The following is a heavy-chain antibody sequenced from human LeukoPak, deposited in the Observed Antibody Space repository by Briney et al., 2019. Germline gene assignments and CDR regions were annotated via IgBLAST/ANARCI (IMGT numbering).Heavy chain of an antibody. Sequence: PGGSLRLSCAASGFTFSSYGMHWVRQTPGKGLLWVSRINGDGTSATYAGSVKGRFTISGDNAKNTLYLQMNSLRAEDTAVYYCARVAYCGGDCYSLDYYYMDVWGKGTTVTVSS. D-gene: IGHD2-21*01. V-gene: IGHV3-74*01. CDR3: ARVAYCGGDCYSLDYYYMDV. CDR2: INGDGTSA. J-gene: IGHJ6*03. CDR1: GFTFSSYG.